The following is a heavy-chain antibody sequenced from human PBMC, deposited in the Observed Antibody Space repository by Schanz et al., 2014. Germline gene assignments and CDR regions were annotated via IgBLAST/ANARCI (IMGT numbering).Heavy chain of an antibody. CDR3: VRDILHRVYDLGSP. J-gene: IGHJ5*02. CDR1: GFTFSNYW. CDR2: IKQDESEK. D-gene: IGHD3-10*01. V-gene: IGHV3-7*04. Sequence: EVQLVESGGGLVQPGGSLRLSCVASGFTFSNYWMTWVRQAPGKGLEWVANIKQDESEKYYVDSVKGRFTISRDNAKNSLFLHMNSLRAEDTAVYYCVRDILHRVYDLGSPWGQGTLVTVSS.